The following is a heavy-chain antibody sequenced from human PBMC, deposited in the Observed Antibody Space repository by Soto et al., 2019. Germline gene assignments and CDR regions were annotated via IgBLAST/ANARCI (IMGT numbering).Heavy chain of an antibody. J-gene: IGHJ4*02. D-gene: IGHD5-12*01. Sequence: SETLSLTCAVSGYSISSSNWWGWIRQPPGKGLEWIGYIYYSGSTYYNPSLRGRVSISLDTSNNQFSVRLRSVTAADTAVYYCGRLWVDASGFDVFDLWGPGTQVTVSS. CDR3: GRLWVDASGFDVFDL. CDR1: GYSISSSNW. CDR2: IYYSGST. V-gene: IGHV4-28*01.